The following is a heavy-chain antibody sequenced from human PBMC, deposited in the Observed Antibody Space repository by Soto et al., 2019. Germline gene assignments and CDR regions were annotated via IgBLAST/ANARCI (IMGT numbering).Heavy chain of an antibody. Sequence: SLSRTGTVSSGSMSSGDYYWSWILQPPGKGLEWIGYIYYSGSTYYNPSLKSRVTISVDTSKNQFSLKLSSVTAADTAVYYSARAGYSSSWYWFDPRGQGTLVTLSS. V-gene: IGHV4-30-4*01. D-gene: IGHD6-13*01. CDR2: IYYSGST. J-gene: IGHJ5*02. CDR3: ARAGYSSSWYWFDP. CDR1: SGSMSSGDYY.